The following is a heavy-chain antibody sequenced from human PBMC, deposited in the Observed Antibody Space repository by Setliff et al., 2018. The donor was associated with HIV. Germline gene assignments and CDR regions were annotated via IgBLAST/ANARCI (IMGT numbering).Heavy chain of an antibody. CDR1: GGSFSGYY. J-gene: IGHJ5*02. D-gene: IGHD1-26*01. Sequence: SETLSLTCAVYGGSFSGYYWTWIRQPPGKGLEWIGEINHRGSTNYNPSLKSRVTISVDTPKNQFSLKLTSVTAADTAVYFCARARGPPLPVLDLWGQGTLVTVSS. CDR2: INHRGST. CDR3: ARARGPPLPVLDL. V-gene: IGHV4-34*01.